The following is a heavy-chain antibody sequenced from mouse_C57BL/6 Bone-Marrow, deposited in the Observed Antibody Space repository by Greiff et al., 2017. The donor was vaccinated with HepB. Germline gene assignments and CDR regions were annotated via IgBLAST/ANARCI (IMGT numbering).Heavy chain of an antibody. Sequence: QVHVKQSGPGLVQPSQSLSITCTVSGFSLTSYGVHWVRQSPGKGLEWLGVIWSGGSTDYNAAFISRLSISKDNSKSQVFCKMNSLQADDTAIYYCARGDYYGSSYGYFDVWGTGTTVTVSS. J-gene: IGHJ1*03. CDR3: ARGDYYGSSYGYFDV. D-gene: IGHD1-1*01. CDR1: GFSLTSYG. V-gene: IGHV2-2*01. CDR2: IWSGGST.